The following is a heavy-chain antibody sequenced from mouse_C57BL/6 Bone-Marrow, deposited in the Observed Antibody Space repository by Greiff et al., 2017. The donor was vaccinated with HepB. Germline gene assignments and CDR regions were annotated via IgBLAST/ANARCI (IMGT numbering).Heavy chain of an antibody. J-gene: IGHJ2*01. Sequence: VQLQQPGAELVKPGASVKMSCKASGYTFTSYWITWVKQRPGQGLEWIGDIYPGSGSTNYNEKFKSKATLTVDTSSSTAYMQLSSLTSEDSAVYYCARSPLRTSYFEYWGQGTTLTVSS. D-gene: IGHD1-1*01. V-gene: IGHV1-55*01. CDR3: ARSPLRTSYFEY. CDR1: GYTFTSYW. CDR2: IYPGSGST.